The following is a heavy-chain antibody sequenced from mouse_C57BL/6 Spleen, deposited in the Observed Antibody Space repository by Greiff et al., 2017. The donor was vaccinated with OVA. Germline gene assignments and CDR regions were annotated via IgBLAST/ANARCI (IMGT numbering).Heavy chain of an antibody. Sequence: QVQLQQPGAELVKPGASVKMSCKASGYTFTSYWITWVKQRPGQGLEWIGDIYPGSGSTKYNEKFKSKATLTVDTSSCTAYRQLRSLTSEDSAVYYCAKYLYDGYPPCDCWGKGTTLTVHS. CDR2: IYPGSGST. CDR3: AKYLYDGYPPCDC. CDR1: GYTFTSYW. V-gene: IGHV1-55*01. J-gene: IGHJ2*01. D-gene: IGHD2-3*01.